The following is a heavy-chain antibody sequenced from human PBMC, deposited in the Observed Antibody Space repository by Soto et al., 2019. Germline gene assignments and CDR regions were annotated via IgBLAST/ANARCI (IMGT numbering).Heavy chain of an antibody. CDR3: ALWGFRDGNNSKYNYSGMDV. V-gene: IGHV1-69*01. D-gene: IGHD1-1*01. CDR2: IIPIFGTA. J-gene: IGHJ6*02. Sequence: VQLVQSGAEVKKPGSSVKLSCKASGGTFNRYTISWVRQAPGQGLEWMGGIIPIFGTANYAQKFQGRVAIIADESTSAAYMELRSLRSEDTAVYYCALWGFRDGNNSKYNYSGMDVWGHGTTVNVSS. CDR1: GGTFNRYT.